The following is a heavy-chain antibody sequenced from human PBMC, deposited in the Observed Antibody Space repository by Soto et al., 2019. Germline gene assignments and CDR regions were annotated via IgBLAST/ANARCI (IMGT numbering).Heavy chain of an antibody. CDR1: GGSISSYH. CDR2: IYYSGST. J-gene: IGHJ6*02. D-gene: IGHD6-13*01. CDR3: ARDRSSWYGGYYYHGMDV. Sequence: PSETLSLTCTVSGGSISSYHWNWIRQPPGKGLEWIGYIYYSGSTNYNPSLKSRVTISVDTSKNQFSLKLSSVTAADTAVYYCARDRSSWYGGYYYHGMDVWGQGTTVPVSS. V-gene: IGHV4-59*01.